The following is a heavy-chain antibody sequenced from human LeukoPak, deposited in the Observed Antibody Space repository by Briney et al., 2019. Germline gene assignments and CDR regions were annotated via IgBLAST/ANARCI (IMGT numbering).Heavy chain of an antibody. V-gene: IGHV1-69*02. D-gene: IGHD3-22*01. J-gene: IGHJ4*02. CDR2: IVPIVALT. CDR1: GGTLSSYP. CDR3: ARAYDSSGFDY. Sequence: GASVKVSCKASGGTLSSYPIGWMRPAPGHGLEWLGRIVPIVALTNYAQKFRDRLTITADTSTNTAYMELRSLRSDDTAVYYCARAYDSSGFDYWGQGTLVTVSS.